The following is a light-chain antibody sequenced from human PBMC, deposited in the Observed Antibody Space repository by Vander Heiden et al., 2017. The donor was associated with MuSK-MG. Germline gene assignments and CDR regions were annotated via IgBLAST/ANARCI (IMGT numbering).Light chain of an antibody. CDR3: QQCSNSPRT. CDR2: SAS. J-gene: IGKJ1*01. V-gene: IGKV3-20*01. CDR1: QSVGSSY. Sequence: PGTLSLSPGERATLSCRASQSVGSSYLAWYQQKPGQAPRLLMYSASSRATGIPDRFSGSGSGTDFTLIISRLEPEDFAVYYCQQCSNSPRTFGQGTKVEIK.